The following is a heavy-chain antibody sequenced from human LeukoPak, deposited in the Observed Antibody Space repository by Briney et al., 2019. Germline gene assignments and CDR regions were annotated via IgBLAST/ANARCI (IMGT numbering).Heavy chain of an antibody. CDR1: GFTFSSYG. Sequence: GGSLRLSCAASGFTFSSYGMHWVRQAPGKGLEWVAFIRYDGSNKYYADSVKGRFTISRDNSKNTLYLQMNSLRAEDTAVYYCMTSTMVRGNAFDIWGQGTMVTVSS. D-gene: IGHD3-10*01. V-gene: IGHV3-30*02. CDR3: MTSTMVRGNAFDI. CDR2: IRYDGSNK. J-gene: IGHJ3*02.